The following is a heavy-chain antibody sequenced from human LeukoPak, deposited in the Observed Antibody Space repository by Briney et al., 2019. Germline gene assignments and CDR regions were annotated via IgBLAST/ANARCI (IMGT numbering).Heavy chain of an antibody. J-gene: IGHJ4*02. V-gene: IGHV3-23*01. Sequence: GGSLRLSCAASGFTFSSYAMSWVRQAPGKGLEWVSGISGRGGSTYYADSVKGRFTISRDNSKNTLYLQMNSLRAEDTAVYYCARGCSSTSCYGFDYWGQGTLVTVSS. CDR3: ARGCSSTSCYGFDY. CDR1: GFTFSSYA. CDR2: ISGRGGST. D-gene: IGHD2-2*01.